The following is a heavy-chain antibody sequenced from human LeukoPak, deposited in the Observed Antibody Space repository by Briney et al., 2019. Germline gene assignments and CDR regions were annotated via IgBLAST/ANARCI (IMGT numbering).Heavy chain of an antibody. Sequence: SETPSLTCTVSGVSISGYYWSWIRQPPGKGLEWIGEINHSGSTNYNPSLKSRVTISVDTSKNQFSLKLSSVTAADTAVYYCATTNVLLWFGELSKTAYFDYWGQGTLVTVSS. CDR2: INHSGST. V-gene: IGHV4-34*01. CDR1: GVSISGYY. CDR3: ATTNVLLWFGELSKTAYFDY. J-gene: IGHJ4*02. D-gene: IGHD3-10*01.